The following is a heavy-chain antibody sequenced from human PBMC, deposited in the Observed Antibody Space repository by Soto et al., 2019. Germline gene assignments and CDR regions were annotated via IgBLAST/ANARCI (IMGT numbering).Heavy chain of an antibody. CDR2: ISAYNGNT. CDR1: GYTFTSYG. Sequence: ASVKVSCKASGYTFTSYGISWVRQAPGQGLEWMGWISAYNGNTNYAQKLQGRVTMTTDTSTSTAYMELRSLRSDDTAVYYCARDGAPKQQLVISVWFDPWGQGTLVTVSS. J-gene: IGHJ5*02. CDR3: ARDGAPKQQLVISVWFDP. D-gene: IGHD6-13*01. V-gene: IGHV1-18*01.